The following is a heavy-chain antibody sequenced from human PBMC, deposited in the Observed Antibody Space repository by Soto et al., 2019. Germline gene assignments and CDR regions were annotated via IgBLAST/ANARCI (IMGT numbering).Heavy chain of an antibody. J-gene: IGHJ3*02. CDR1: GFTFSGFS. CDR3: ARDLKYAFDI. Sequence: EVQLVEPGGGLVQPGGSLRLSCAASGFTFSGFSMNWLRQPPGKGLEWLSYITSGSAAVDYADSVQGRFTISRDNAKNSLYLQMNSLRVEDTAVYYCARDLKYAFDIWGQGTTVTVSS. CDR2: ITSGSAAV. V-gene: IGHV3-48*01.